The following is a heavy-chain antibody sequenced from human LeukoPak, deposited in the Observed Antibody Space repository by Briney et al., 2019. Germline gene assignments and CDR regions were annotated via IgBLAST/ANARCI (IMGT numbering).Heavy chain of an antibody. CDR3: ARNSSGWYGYFDL. CDR1: GYIFTSHG. CDR2: INIYKGNT. Sequence: GASAKVSCKASGYIFTSHGLSWVRQAPGQGLEWMGWINIYKGNTNYAQKFQGRVTMTTDTSTSTAYMELRSLRSDDTAVYYCARNSSGWYGYFDLWGRGTLVTVSS. J-gene: IGHJ2*01. V-gene: IGHV1-18*01. D-gene: IGHD6-25*01.